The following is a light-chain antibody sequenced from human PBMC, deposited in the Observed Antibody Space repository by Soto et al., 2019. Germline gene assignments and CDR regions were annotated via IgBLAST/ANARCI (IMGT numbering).Light chain of an antibody. J-gene: IGKJ1*01. CDR2: GAA. CDR1: QSVASN. Sequence: EIVMTQSPATLSVSPGERATLSYRASQSVASNLAWYQQKPGQAPRVLIYGAATRATGIPDRFSGSGSGTDFTLTISSLQSEDFAVYYCQQYNNWLTWTFGQGTKVEIK. V-gene: IGKV3-15*01. CDR3: QQYNNWLTWT.